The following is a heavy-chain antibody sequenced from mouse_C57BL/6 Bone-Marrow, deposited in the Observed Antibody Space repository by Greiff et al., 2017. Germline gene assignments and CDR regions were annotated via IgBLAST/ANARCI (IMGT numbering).Heavy chain of an antibody. V-gene: IGHV5-16*01. Sequence: EVKLMESEGGLVQPGSSMKLSCTASGFTFSDYYMAWVRQVPEKGLEWVANINYDGSSTYSLDSLKSRFIISRDNAKNILYLQMSSLKSEDTATYYCARLDTTVVGYAMDYWGQGTSVTVSS. CDR2: INYDGSST. CDR1: GFTFSDYY. CDR3: ARLDTTVVGYAMDY. J-gene: IGHJ4*01. D-gene: IGHD1-1*01.